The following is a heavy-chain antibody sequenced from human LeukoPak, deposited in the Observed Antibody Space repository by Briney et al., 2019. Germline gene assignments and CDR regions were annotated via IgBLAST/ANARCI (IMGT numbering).Heavy chain of an antibody. J-gene: IGHJ3*02. CDR3: ARLSWPGGDCDAFDI. CDR1: GGSFSGYY. D-gene: IGHD2-21*02. V-gene: IGHV4-34*01. Sequence: KPSETLSLTCAVYGGSFSGYYWSWIRQPPGKGLEWIGEINHSGSTNYSPSLKSRVTISVDTSKNQFSLKLSSVTAADTAVYYCARLSWPGGDCDAFDIWGQGTMVTVSS. CDR2: INHSGST.